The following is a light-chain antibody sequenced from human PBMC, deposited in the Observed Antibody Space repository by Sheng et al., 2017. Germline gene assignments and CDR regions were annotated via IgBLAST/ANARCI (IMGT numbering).Light chain of an antibody. J-gene: IGKJ4*01. CDR2: DAS. CDR3: QRYGT. V-gene: IGKV1-33*01. CDR1: QDIGKY. Sequence: DIQLTQSPPSLSASVGDRVTITCQASQDIGKYLNWYQQKPGKAPKLLIYDASNLQTGVPSRFSGSGFGTDFSFIVSSLQPEDIATYYCQRYGTFGGGTKVEIK.